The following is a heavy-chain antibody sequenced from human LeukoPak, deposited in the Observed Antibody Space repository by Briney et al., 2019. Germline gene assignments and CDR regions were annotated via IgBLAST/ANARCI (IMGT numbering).Heavy chain of an antibody. CDR2: INPNSGGT. V-gene: IGHV1-2*06. D-gene: IGHD5-18*01. J-gene: IGHJ3*02. CDR3: ARSFVTASTDAFDI. CDR1: GYTFTGYY. Sequence: ASVKVSCKASGYTFTGYYMHWVRQAPGQGLEWMGRINPNSGGTNYAQKLQGRVTMTTDTSTSTAYMELRSLRSDDTAVYYCARSFVTASTDAFDIWGQGTMVTVSS.